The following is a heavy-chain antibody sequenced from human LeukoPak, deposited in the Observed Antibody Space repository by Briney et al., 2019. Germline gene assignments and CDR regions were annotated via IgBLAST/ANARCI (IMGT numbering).Heavy chain of an antibody. V-gene: IGHV3-53*01. CDR3: ARGGSRYGY. CDR1: GFSFRDFW. J-gene: IGHJ4*02. D-gene: IGHD3-10*01. CDR2: IYSGGST. Sequence: GGSLRLSCAASGFSFRDFWMSWVRQAPGKGLEWVSVIYSGGSTYYADSVKGRFTVSRDNSKNTLYLQMNSLRAEDTAVYYCARGGSRYGYWGQGTLVTASS.